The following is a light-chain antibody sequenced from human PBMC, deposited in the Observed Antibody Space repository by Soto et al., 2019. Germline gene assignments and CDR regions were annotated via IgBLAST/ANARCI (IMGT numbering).Light chain of an antibody. Sequence: QSVLTQPASVSGSPGQSITISCTGTSSDVGGYNYVSWYQQHPGKAPKLMIYEVSNRPSGVSNRFSGSKSGNTASLTISGLQAEDESDYYCSSYTSSSTIYVFGTRTKVTV. CDR1: SSDVGGYNY. V-gene: IGLV2-14*01. CDR3: SSYTSSSTIYV. CDR2: EVS. J-gene: IGLJ1*01.